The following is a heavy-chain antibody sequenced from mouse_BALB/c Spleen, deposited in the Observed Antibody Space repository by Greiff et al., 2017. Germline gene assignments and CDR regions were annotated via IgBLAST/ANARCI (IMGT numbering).Heavy chain of an antibody. J-gene: IGHJ1*01. CDR3: ARVGSSYGYWYFDV. CDR2: IYPGNVNT. Sequence: QVQLKQSGPELVKPGASVRISCKASGYTFTSYYIHWVKQRPGQGLEWIGWIYPGNVNTKYNEKFKGKATLTADKSSSTAYMQLSSLTSEDSAVYFCARVGSSYGYWYFDVWGAGTTVTVSS. V-gene: IGHV1S56*01. CDR1: GYTFTSYY. D-gene: IGHD1-1*01.